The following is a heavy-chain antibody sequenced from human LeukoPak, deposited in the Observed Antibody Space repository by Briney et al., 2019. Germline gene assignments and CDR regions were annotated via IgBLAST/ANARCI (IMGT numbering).Heavy chain of an antibody. CDR2: IYYSESA. CDR3: ARESYQDYSSSSPYGMDV. D-gene: IGHD6-6*01. Sequence: SETLSLTCTVSGGSISSYYWSWIRQPPGKGLEWIGYIYYSESANYNPSLKSRVTISVDTSKNQFSLKLSSVTAADTAVYYCARESYQDYSSSSPYGMDVWGQGTTVTVSS. V-gene: IGHV4-59*01. CDR1: GGSISSYY. J-gene: IGHJ6*02.